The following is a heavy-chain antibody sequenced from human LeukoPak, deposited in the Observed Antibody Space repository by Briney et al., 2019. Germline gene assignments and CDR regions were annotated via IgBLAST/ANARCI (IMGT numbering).Heavy chain of an antibody. CDR1: GGPISSYY. CDR3: ARGPPYYDFWSGNNWFDP. J-gene: IGHJ5*02. V-gene: IGHV4-4*07. CDR2: IYTIGST. D-gene: IGHD3-3*01. Sequence: PSETLSLTCTVSGGPISSYYWSWIRQPAGKGLEWIGRIYTIGSTNYNPSLKSRVTMSVDTSKNQFSLKLSSVTAADTAVYYCARGPPYYDFWSGNNWFDPWGQGTLVTVSS.